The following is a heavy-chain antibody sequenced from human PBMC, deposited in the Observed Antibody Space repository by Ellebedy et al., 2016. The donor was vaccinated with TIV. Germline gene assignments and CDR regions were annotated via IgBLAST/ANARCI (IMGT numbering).Heavy chain of an antibody. CDR1: GGSFSSYD. Sequence: SETLSLTXAVYGGSFSSYDWSWVRQSPGRGLEWIGEINQSGTANYNPSLKSRLTISVDTSKNQFSLKLTSVTAADTALYYCAESTDAFDVWGQGTMVTVSS. CDR3: AESTDAFDV. V-gene: IGHV4-34*01. D-gene: IGHD2-2*01. J-gene: IGHJ3*01. CDR2: INQSGTA.